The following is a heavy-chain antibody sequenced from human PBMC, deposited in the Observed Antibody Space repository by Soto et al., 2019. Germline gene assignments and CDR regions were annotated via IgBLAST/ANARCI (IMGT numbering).Heavy chain of an antibody. J-gene: IGHJ4*01. CDR2: ISGRGGNT. Sequence: PGGSLRLSCAASGFTFSNYAMSWVRQAPGKGLEWVSTISGRGGNTYYADSVKGRFTISRDNSRNTLYLQVDSLRVADSAVYSCAKAGCSGGTCYLYYFDYWGHGALVTVSS. V-gene: IGHV3-23*01. CDR3: AKAGCSGGTCYLYYFDY. CDR1: GFTFSNYA. D-gene: IGHD2-15*01.